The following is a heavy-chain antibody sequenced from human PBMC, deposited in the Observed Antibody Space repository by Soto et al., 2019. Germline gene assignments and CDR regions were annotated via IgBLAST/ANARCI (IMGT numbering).Heavy chain of an antibody. CDR3: ARLPYYDSPPVTFDI. Sequence: QLQLQESGPGLMKPSETLSLTCTVSGGSISSSLYYWGWIRQPPGKGLEWVGSIYSSMSTQYNPSLKSRVAISVDTSKNQFSLKLSSATAADTAVYYCARLPYYDSPPVTFDIWGQGTMVTVSS. CDR2: IYSSMST. J-gene: IGHJ3*02. V-gene: IGHV4-39*01. CDR1: GGSISSSLYY. D-gene: IGHD3-22*01.